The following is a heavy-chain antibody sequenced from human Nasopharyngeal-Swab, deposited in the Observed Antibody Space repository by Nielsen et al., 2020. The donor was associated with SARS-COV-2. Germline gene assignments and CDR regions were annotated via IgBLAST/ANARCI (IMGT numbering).Heavy chain of an antibody. CDR1: GGSISSYY. Sequence: SETLSLTCTVSGGSISSYYWSWIRQPPGKGLEWIGYIYYSGSTNYNPSLKSRVTISVDTSKNQFSLKLSSVTAADTAVYYCARRGGVVPAAIPYYYYYMDVWGKVTTVTVSS. D-gene: IGHD2-2*02. CDR3: ARRGGVVPAAIPYYYYYMDV. CDR2: IYYSGST. J-gene: IGHJ6*03. V-gene: IGHV4-59*12.